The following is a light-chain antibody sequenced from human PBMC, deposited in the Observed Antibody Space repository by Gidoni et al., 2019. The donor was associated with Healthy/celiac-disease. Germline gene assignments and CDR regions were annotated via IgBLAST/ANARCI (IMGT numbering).Light chain of an antibody. J-gene: IGKJ1*01. CDR1: QSVSSSY. V-gene: IGKV3-20*01. CDR2: GAS. Sequence: EIVLTQSPGTLALSPGERAPLSCRARQSVSSSYLAWYEQKPGQAPRLLIYGASHRATGIPARFSGRGSGTDFPLTISRLEPEYFAVYFCQQYGSSPRTFGQXTKVEIK. CDR3: QQYGSSPRT.